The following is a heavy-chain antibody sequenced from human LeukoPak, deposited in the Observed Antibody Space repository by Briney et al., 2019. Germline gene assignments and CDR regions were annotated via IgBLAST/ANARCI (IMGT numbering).Heavy chain of an antibody. V-gene: IGHV3-21*01. D-gene: IGHD3-22*01. CDR1: GFTFSSYS. CDR2: ISSSSSYI. Sequence: PGGSLKLSCAASGFTFSSYSMNWVRQAPGKGLEWVSSISSSSSYIYYADSVKGRFTISRDNAKNSLYLQMNSLRAEDTAVYYCARDLRGYYYDSSGYYPDDYWGQGTLVTVSS. J-gene: IGHJ4*02. CDR3: ARDLRGYYYDSSGYYPDDY.